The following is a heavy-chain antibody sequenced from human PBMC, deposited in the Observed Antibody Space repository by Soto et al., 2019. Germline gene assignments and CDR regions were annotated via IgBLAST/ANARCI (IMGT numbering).Heavy chain of an antibody. Sequence: QVQLVQSGAEVKKPGASVKVSCKASGYTFTSYDINWVRQATGQGLEWMGWMNPNSGNTGHAQTFQGRVTMTWNTTLSTAYMELISLRSEDTAVYYCAREVGGIAARQDFDCLGQGTLVTVSS. CDR2: MNPNSGNT. CDR3: AREVGGIAARQDFDC. V-gene: IGHV1-8*01. CDR1: GYTFTSYD. D-gene: IGHD6-6*01. J-gene: IGHJ4*02.